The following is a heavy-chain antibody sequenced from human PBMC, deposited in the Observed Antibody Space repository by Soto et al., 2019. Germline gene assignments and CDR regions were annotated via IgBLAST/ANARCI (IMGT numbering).Heavy chain of an antibody. J-gene: IGHJ5*02. CDR3: ARTTPTQGKYLAVAATSWFDP. CDR2: IYYSGST. V-gene: IGHV4-39*01. D-gene: IGHD6-19*01. Sequence: SETLSLTCTVSGGSISSSSYYWGWIRQPPGKGLEWIGSIYYSGSTYYNPSLKSRVTISVDTSKNQFSLKLSSVTAADTAVYYCARTTPTQGKYLAVAATSWFDPWGQGTLVTVSS. CDR1: GGSISSSSYY.